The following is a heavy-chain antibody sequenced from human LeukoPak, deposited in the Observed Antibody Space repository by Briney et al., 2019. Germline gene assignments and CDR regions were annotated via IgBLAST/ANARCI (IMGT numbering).Heavy chain of an antibody. J-gene: IGHJ4*02. Sequence: PGGALRLSCAASGVTFSGYAMSGVREALGRGVEWVSAISDSGGNKYYADPVKGRFTISRDNSKNTLYLQMNSLRAEDTAVYYCANQLSSSSHFDYWGQGTLVTVSS. CDR3: ANQLSSSSHFDY. V-gene: IGHV3-23*01. CDR2: ISDSGGNK. CDR1: GVTFSGYA. D-gene: IGHD6-6*01.